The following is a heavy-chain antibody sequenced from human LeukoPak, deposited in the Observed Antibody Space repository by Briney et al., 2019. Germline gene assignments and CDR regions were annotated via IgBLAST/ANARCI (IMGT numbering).Heavy chain of an antibody. J-gene: IGHJ4*02. D-gene: IGHD1-26*01. Sequence: GGSLRLSCAASGFIFSNYAITWVRQAPGKGLEWVAVISYDGSSEYCAESVKGRFTISRDNSKNTLHLQMNSLRPEDTAVYYCARERELSLYSFDWWGQGTLVTVSS. CDR3: ARERELSLYSFDW. V-gene: IGHV3-30*04. CDR2: ISYDGSSE. CDR1: GFIFSNYA.